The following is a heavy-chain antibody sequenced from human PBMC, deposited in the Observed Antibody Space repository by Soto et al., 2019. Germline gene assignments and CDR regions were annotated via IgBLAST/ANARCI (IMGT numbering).Heavy chain of an antibody. CDR1: GFTFSSYG. V-gene: IGHV3-33*01. CDR2: IWYDGSNK. Sequence: QVQLVESGGGVVQPGRSLRLSCAASGFTFSSYGMHWVRQAPGKGLEWVAVIWYDGSNKYYADSVKGRFTISRDNSKKTLYLKRTRLRAEDTAGYYCAIPVEYSSPGHDPFDIWGQGKMVTVSS. J-gene: IGHJ3*02. D-gene: IGHD6-6*01. CDR3: AIPVEYSSPGHDPFDI.